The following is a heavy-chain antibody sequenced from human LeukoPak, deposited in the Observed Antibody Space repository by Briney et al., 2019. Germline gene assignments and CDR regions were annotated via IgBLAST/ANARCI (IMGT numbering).Heavy chain of an antibody. CDR2: ISGSGGST. D-gene: IGHD3-10*01. CDR3: AKEGGPYYYGSGSHSAYDY. CDR1: GFTFSSYA. J-gene: IGHJ4*02. Sequence: PGASERLSCAASGFTFSSYAMSWVRQAPGKGLEWVSAISGSGGSTYYADSVKGRFTISRDNSKNTLYLQMNSLRAEDTAVYYCAKEGGPYYYGSGSHSAYDYWGQGTLVTVSS. V-gene: IGHV3-23*01.